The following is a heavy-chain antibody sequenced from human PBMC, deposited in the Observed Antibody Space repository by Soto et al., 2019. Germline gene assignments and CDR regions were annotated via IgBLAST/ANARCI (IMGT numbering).Heavy chain of an antibody. D-gene: IGHD3-22*01. CDR3: ARDQNYYDSSGYSSEYFDY. Sequence: GASVKVSCKASGYTFTGYYMHWVRQAPGQGLEWMGWINPNSGGTNYAQKFQGRVTMTRDTSISTAYMELSRLRSDDTAVYYCARDQNYYDSSGYSSEYFDYWGQGTLVTVSS. V-gene: IGHV1-2*02. CDR2: INPNSGGT. CDR1: GYTFTGYY. J-gene: IGHJ4*02.